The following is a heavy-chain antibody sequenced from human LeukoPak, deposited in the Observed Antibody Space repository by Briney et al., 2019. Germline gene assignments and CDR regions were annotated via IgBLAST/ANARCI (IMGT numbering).Heavy chain of an antibody. CDR3: AREDGRRDGYNYAFDI. CDR2: IYYSGST. J-gene: IGHJ3*02. V-gene: IGHV4-30-4*01. D-gene: IGHD5-24*01. Sequence: SQTLSLTCTVSGGSISSGDYYWGWIRQPPGKGLEWIGYIYYSGSTYYNPSLKSRVTISVDTSKNQFSLKLSSVTAADTAVYYCAREDGRRDGYNYAFDIWGQGTMVTVSS. CDR1: GGSISSGDYY.